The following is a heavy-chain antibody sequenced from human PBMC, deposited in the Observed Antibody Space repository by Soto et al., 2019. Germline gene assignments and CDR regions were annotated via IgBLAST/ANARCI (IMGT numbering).Heavy chain of an antibody. CDR3: ARDERQLRGGWFDP. CDR1: GYTFTSYG. V-gene: IGHV1-18*01. Sequence: QVQLVQSGAEVKKPGASVKVSCKASGYTFTSYGISWVRQAPGQGLEWMGWISAYNGNTNYAQKLQGRVTMTTDTSTXXXXXXLRXLXXDDXXVXXXARDERQLRGGWFDPWGQGTLVTVSS. D-gene: IGHD6-13*01. CDR2: ISAYNGNT. J-gene: IGHJ5*02.